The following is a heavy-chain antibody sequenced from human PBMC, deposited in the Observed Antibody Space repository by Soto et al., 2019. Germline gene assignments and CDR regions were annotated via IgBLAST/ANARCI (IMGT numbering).Heavy chain of an antibody. CDR2: INWNGGST. Sequence: GGSLRLSCAASGFPFDYYCMSWVSHAPGKGLEWVSGINWNGGSTGYADSVKGRFTISRDNAKNSLYLQMNSLRAEDTALYYCARVGAGYYDSSGPYYFDYWGQGTLVTVSS. J-gene: IGHJ4*02. CDR1: GFPFDYYC. CDR3: ARVGAGYYDSSGPYYFDY. D-gene: IGHD3-22*01. V-gene: IGHV3-20*04.